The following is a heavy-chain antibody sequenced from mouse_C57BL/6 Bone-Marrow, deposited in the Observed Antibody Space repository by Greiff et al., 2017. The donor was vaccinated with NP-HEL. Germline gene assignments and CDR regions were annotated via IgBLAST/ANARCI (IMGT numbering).Heavy chain of an antibody. CDR2: MNPNNGGT. Sequence: EVQLPQSGPELVKPGASVKISCKASGYKFTEYYMNWVKQGHGKSLEWIGDMNPNNGGTSYNQKFKGKATLTVDKSSSTAYMELRSLTSEDSAVYYCASHSYWGQGTTLTVSS. CDR1: GYKFTEYY. CDR3: ASHSY. V-gene: IGHV1-26*01. J-gene: IGHJ2*01.